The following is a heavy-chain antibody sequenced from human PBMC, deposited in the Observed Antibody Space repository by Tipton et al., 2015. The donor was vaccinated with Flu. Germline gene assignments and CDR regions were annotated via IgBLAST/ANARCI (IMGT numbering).Heavy chain of an antibody. J-gene: IGHJ6*02. CDR1: GGSISSHY. D-gene: IGHD3-10*01. Sequence: TLSLTCTVSGGSISSHYWSWIRQSAGKGLEWIGRVHGTGSTNYNPSLKSRVTVSADTAKNQFSLKMTSVTAADTAVYYCARSVVGSGSQYPVGYYYYGMDVWGQGTTVTVSS. V-gene: IGHV4-4*07. CDR3: ARSVVGSGSQYPVGYYYYGMDV. CDR2: VHGTGST.